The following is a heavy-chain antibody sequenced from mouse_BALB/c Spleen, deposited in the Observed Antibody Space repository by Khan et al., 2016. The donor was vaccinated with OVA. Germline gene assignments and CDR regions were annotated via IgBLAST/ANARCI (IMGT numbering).Heavy chain of an antibody. J-gene: IGHJ2*01. CDR2: IKYSGST. CDR1: GYSITSDYA. D-gene: IGHD1-1*01. CDR3: VRLGTISTVVATDFDS. V-gene: IGHV3-2*02. Sequence: EVQLQESGPGLVKPSQSLSLTCTVTGYSITSDYAWNWIRQFPGNKLEWMGYIKYSGSTSYNPSLKSRISINRNTSQNQFFLQLSSVTTEDTATYYGVRLGTISTVVATDFDSWGQGTTLTVSS.